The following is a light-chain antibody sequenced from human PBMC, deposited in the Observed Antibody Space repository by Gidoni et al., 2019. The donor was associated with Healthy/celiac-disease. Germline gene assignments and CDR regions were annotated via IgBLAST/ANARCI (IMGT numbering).Light chain of an antibody. V-gene: IGKV3-11*01. CDR1: QSVSSY. CDR3: QQRSNWLLFT. CDR2: DAS. J-gene: IGKJ3*01. Sequence: EIVLTQSPATLSLSPGERATLSCRASQSVSSYLACYQQKPGQAPRLLIYDASNRATGIPARCSGSGSGTDFTLTTSSLEPDDFAVYYCQQRSNWLLFTFGPGTKVDIK.